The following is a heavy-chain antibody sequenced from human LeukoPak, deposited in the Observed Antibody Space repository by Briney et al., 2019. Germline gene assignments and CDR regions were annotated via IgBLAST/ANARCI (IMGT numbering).Heavy chain of an antibody. CDR1: GGSVSSDY. CDR3: ARHPFSSPFDY. V-gene: IGHV4-59*08. D-gene: IGHD2/OR15-2a*01. CDR2: IYHTGNS. Sequence: SETLSLTCTVSGGSVSSDYWSWIRQPPGKGLEWIGYIYHTGNSDYNPSLKSRSTISLDTSKNQFSLKLTSVTAADTAVYFCARHPFSSPFDYWGQGTLVTVSS. J-gene: IGHJ4*02.